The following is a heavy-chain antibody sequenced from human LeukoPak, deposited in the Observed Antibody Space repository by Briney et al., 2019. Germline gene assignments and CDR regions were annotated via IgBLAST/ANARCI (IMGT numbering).Heavy chain of an antibody. CDR2: IYNGRNT. CDR1: GASTSSRY. Sequence: SQTLSLTCSVSGASTSSRYWSWSRHSPGRTLEWIGYIYNGRNTKYNPSLTSRVTISVNTSKNQFSLRMTSVTAADTAIYYCAQTTGWQGFDFWGPGALVTVSS. D-gene: IGHD6-19*01. J-gene: IGHJ4*02. CDR3: AQTTGWQGFDF. V-gene: IGHV4-59*08.